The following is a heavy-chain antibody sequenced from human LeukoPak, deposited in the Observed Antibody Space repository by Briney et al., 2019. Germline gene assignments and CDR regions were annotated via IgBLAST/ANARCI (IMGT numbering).Heavy chain of an antibody. CDR3: ARDLGYCSGGSCYSYAFDI. Sequence: GGSLRLSCAASGFTFSTYAMHWVRQAPGKGLEWVAVISYDGSNKYYADSVKGRFTISRDNAKNSLYLQMNSLRAEDTAVYYCARDLGYCSGGSCYSYAFDIWGQGTMVTVSS. CDR2: ISYDGSNK. J-gene: IGHJ3*02. CDR1: GFTFSTYA. V-gene: IGHV3-30-3*01. D-gene: IGHD2-15*01.